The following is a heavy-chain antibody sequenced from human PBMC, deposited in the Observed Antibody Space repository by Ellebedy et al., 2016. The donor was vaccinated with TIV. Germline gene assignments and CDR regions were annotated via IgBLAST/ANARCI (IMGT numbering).Heavy chain of an antibody. Sequence: GGSLRLSCAASGFTFSSYVMHWVRQAPGKGLEWVAVMSNDGSNDEYYADSVKGRFTISRDSFRNTLYLHMNTLGAEDTAVYYCARPQNRFGYLYFFDLWGQGTLVTVSS. CDR3: ARPQNRFGYLYFFDL. CDR2: MSNDGSNDE. J-gene: IGHJ4*02. CDR1: GFTFSSYV. V-gene: IGHV3-30*04. D-gene: IGHD3-16*01.